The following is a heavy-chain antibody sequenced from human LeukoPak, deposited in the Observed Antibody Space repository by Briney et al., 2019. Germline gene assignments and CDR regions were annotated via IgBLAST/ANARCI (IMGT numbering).Heavy chain of an antibody. CDR3: ARDRDSSELYYYYYMDV. CDR2: INHSGST. Sequence: SETLSLTCAVYGGSFSGYYWSWIRQPPGKGLEWIGEINHSGSTNYNPSLKSRVTISVDTSKNQFSLKLSSVTAADTAVYYCARDRDSSELYYYYYMDVWGKGTTVTISS. CDR1: GGSFSGYY. V-gene: IGHV4-34*01. J-gene: IGHJ6*03. D-gene: IGHD3-22*01.